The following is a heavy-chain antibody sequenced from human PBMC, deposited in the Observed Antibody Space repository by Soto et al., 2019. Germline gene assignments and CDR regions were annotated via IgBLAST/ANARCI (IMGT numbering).Heavy chain of an antibody. V-gene: IGHV4-39*01. CDR2: IYYSGST. Sequence: PSETLSLTCTVSGGSISSSSYYWGWIRQPPGKGLEWIGSIYYSGSTYYNPSLKSRVTISVDTSKNQFSLKLSSVTAADTAVYYCARRGRQIYDSSGYFPRIWDYYFDYWGQGTLVTVSS. CDR1: GGSISSSSYY. J-gene: IGHJ4*02. CDR3: ARRGRQIYDSSGYFPRIWDYYFDY. D-gene: IGHD3-22*01.